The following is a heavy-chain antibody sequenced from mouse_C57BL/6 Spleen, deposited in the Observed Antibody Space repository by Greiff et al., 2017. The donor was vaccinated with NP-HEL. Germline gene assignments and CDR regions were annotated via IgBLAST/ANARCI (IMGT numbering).Heavy chain of an antibody. Sequence: QVQLKQSGAELARPGASVKLSCKASGYTFTSYGISWVKQRTGQGLEWIGEIYPRSGNTYYNEKFKGKATLTADKSSSTAYMELRSLTSEDSAVYFCAKGGSLGPYYYAMDYWGQGTSVTVSS. D-gene: IGHD4-1*01. V-gene: IGHV1-81*01. J-gene: IGHJ4*01. CDR2: IYPRSGNT. CDR1: GYTFTSYG. CDR3: AKGGSLGPYYYAMDY.